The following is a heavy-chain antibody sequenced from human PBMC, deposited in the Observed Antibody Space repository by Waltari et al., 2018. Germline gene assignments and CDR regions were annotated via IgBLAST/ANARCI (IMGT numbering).Heavy chain of an antibody. D-gene: IGHD3-22*01. V-gene: IGHV3-23*01. Sequence: EGQLLVSGGGLVQPGGSLRLSCAGSGITCSSDALSWVRPAPGKGLEWVSAISGSGGSTYYADSVKGRFTISRDNSKNTLYLQMNSLRAEDTAVYYCASRLITMIVVVDYWGQGTLVTVSS. CDR1: GITCSSDA. CDR3: ASRLITMIVVVDY. J-gene: IGHJ4*02. CDR2: ISGSGGST.